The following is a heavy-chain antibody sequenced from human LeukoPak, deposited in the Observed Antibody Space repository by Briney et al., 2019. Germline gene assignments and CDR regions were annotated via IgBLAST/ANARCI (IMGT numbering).Heavy chain of an antibody. CDR3: ARQSSTSCYIDY. V-gene: IGHV4-39*01. CDR1: GGSISSSSYY. J-gene: IGHJ4*02. Sequence: SETLSLTCTVSGGSISSSSYYWGWIRQPPGKGLEWIGSIYYSGSTFYNPSLKSRVTISVDTSKNQFSLKLSSVTAADTAVYFCARQSSTSCYIDYWGQGTLVAVSS. CDR2: IYYSGST. D-gene: IGHD2-2*02.